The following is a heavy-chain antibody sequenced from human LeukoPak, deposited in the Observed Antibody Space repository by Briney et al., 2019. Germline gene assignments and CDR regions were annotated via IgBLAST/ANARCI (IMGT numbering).Heavy chain of an antibody. D-gene: IGHD3-16*01. Sequence: ASVKISCKVSGYTFTDYYMHWVQQAPGKGLEWMGLVDPEDGETIYAEKFQGRVTITADTSTDIAYMELSSLRSEDTAVYYCATARIMITFGGAAPRQDNDYWGQGTLVTVSS. CDR2: VDPEDGET. CDR1: GYTFTDYY. J-gene: IGHJ4*02. CDR3: ATARIMITFGGAAPRQDNDY. V-gene: IGHV1-69-2*01.